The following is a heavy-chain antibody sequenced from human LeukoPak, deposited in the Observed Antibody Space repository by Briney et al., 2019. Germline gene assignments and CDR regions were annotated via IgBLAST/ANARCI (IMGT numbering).Heavy chain of an antibody. CDR3: ARALTGYSSSYDY. CDR2: MFYSGST. CDR1: GFTFSTYW. J-gene: IGHJ4*02. Sequence: GSLRLSCAASGFTFSTYWMSWIRQPPGKGLEWIGHMFYSGSTNYNPSLKSRVTISVDTSKNQFSLKLSSVTAADTAVYYCARALTGYSSSYDYWGQGTLVTVSS. V-gene: IGHV4-59*12. D-gene: IGHD6-6*01.